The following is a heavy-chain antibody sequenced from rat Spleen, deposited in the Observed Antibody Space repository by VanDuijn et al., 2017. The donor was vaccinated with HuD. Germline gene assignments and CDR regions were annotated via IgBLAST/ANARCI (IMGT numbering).Heavy chain of an antibody. D-gene: IGHD4-1*01. CDR3: ARRGIMDA. CDR1: GFTFSNYG. Sequence: EVQLVESGGGLVQPGRSLKLSCAASGFTFSNYGMHWIRQAPTKGLEWVASIRPSGGSTYYRDSVKGRFTISSDNAKSTLYLQMNSLRSEDTATYYCARRGIMDAWGQGASVTVSS. V-gene: IGHV5-19*01. J-gene: IGHJ4*01. CDR2: IRPSGGST.